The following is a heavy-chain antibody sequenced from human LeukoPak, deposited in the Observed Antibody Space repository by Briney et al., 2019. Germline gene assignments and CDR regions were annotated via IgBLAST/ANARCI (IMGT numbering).Heavy chain of an antibody. CDR1: GFTFSNYA. CDR2: ISTSGDST. CDR3: ARGRGCPYYFDC. D-gene: IGHD3-10*01. V-gene: IGHV3-23*01. J-gene: IGHJ4*02. Sequence: GESLRLSCAASGFTFSNYAMTWVRQAPGKGLEWVSSISTSGDSTAYATSVKGRFTISRDNSKNTLCLQLNSLRAEDTAVYYCARGRGCPYYFDCWGQGTLVTVSS.